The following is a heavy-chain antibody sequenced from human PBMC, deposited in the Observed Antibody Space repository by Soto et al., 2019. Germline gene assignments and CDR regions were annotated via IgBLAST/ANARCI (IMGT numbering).Heavy chain of an antibody. J-gene: IGHJ4*02. V-gene: IGHV4-59*01. D-gene: IGHD1-7*01. CDR1: GGSISSYY. CDR2: IYYSGST. Sequence: SETLSLTCTVSGGSISSYYWSWIRQPPGKGLEWIGYIYYSGSTNYNPSLKSRVTISVDTSKNQFSLKLSSVTAADTAVYYCARVRRTVSLELPLCYFDYWGQGTLVTVSS. CDR3: ARVRRTVSLELPLCYFDY.